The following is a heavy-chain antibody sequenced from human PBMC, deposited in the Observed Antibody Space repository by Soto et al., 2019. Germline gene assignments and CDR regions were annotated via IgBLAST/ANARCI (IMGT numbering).Heavy chain of an antibody. V-gene: IGHV3-23*01. CDR1: GFTFYNYA. CDR2: ISGGGDGT. Sequence: EVQLLESGGGLVRPGGSLRLSCAASGFTFYNYAMNWVRQAPGKGLEWVSTISGGGDGTYYADSVKGRFTISRDNSRNTVYLQMISLRAEDTAVYYWAKKGLGSLATYCTTGDCNYAFDVWGQGTLVTVSS. CDR3: AKKGLGSLATYCTTGDCNYAFDV. J-gene: IGHJ3*01. D-gene: IGHD2-8*01.